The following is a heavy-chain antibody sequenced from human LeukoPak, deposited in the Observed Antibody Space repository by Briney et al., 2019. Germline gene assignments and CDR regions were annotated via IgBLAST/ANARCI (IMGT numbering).Heavy chain of an antibody. CDR1: GFTFSSYA. CDR3: ATLARFSGSYHGVDY. J-gene: IGHJ4*02. CDR2: IGASGGPT. V-gene: IGHV3-23*01. Sequence: GGSLRLSCAASGFTFSSYAMSWVRQAPEKGLEWVSAIGASGGPTFYSDSVRGRFTISRDNSKNTLYLQLNSLRAEHRAVYYSATLARFSGSYHGVDYWGQGTLVTVSS. D-gene: IGHD1-26*01.